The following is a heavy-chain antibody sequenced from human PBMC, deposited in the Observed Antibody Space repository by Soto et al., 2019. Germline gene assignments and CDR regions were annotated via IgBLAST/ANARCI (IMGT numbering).Heavy chain of an antibody. CDR1: GFTFSSYA. CDR3: AKVKNVLRYFDWLLPYYFDY. CDR2: ISGSGGST. J-gene: IGHJ4*02. Sequence: GGSLRLSCAASGFTFSSYAMSWVRQAPGKGLEWVSAISGSGGSTYYADSVKGRFTISRGNSKNTLYLQMNSLRAEDTAVYYCAKVKNVLRYFDWLLPYYFDYWGQGTLVTVSS. V-gene: IGHV3-23*01. D-gene: IGHD3-9*01.